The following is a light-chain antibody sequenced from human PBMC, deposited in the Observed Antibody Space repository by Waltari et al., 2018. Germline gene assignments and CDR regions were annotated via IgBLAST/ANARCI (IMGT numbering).Light chain of an antibody. CDR3: FSYAGSNTFV. CDR1: TRYLRADNY. J-gene: IGLJ1*01. Sequence: QYALTPPPSASGSPGQSFTISCTGTTRYLRADNYVSWYQQHPGKAPKFMIYEVNKRRSGVPDRFSGSKSGNTASLTISGLQAEDEADYYCFSYAGSNTFVFGTGTEVTVL. CDR2: EVN. V-gene: IGLV2-8*01.